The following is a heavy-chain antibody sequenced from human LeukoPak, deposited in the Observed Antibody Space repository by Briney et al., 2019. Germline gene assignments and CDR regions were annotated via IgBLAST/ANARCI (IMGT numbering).Heavy chain of an antibody. J-gene: IGHJ4*02. CDR1: GDIFSSYA. CDR2: IIPISTTT. Sequence: ASVKVSCKASGDIFSSYAINWMRQAPGQGLEWMGGIIPISTTTTYAQKFQDRVTITTDRLMNTAYMELSRLTYDDTAVYYCAREGNRLDYNMGVFYFASWGQGTLVTVSS. CDR3: AREGNRLDYNMGVFYFAS. V-gene: IGHV1-69*05. D-gene: IGHD4-11*01.